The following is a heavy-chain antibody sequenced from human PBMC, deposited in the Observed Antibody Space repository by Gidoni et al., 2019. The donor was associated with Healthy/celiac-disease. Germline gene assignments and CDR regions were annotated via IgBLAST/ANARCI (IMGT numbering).Heavy chain of an antibody. CDR3: ARDPSPRYCSGGSCAVP. Sequence: EVQLVESGGGLIQPGGSLRLPCSASGFTVSSNYMSWVRQAPGKGLEWVSVIYSGGSTYYADSVKGRFTISRDNSKNTLYLQMNSLRAEDTAVYYCARDPSPRYCSGGSCAVPWGQGTLVTVSS. CDR2: IYSGGST. J-gene: IGHJ5*02. D-gene: IGHD2-15*01. V-gene: IGHV3-53*01. CDR1: GFTVSSNY.